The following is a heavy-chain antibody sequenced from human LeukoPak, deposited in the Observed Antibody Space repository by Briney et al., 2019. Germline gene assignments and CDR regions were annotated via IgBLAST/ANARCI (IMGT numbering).Heavy chain of an antibody. V-gene: IGHV1-69*13. CDR2: IIPILGTA. D-gene: IGHD5-12*01. CDR1: GGTFSSYA. Sequence: SVKVSCKASGGTFSSYAISWVRQAPGQGLEWMGGIIPILGTANYAQKFQGRVTITADESTSTAYMELSSLRSEDTAVYYCAREFRRYSGYDPGDYWGQGTLVTVSS. CDR3: AREFRRYSGYDPGDY. J-gene: IGHJ4*02.